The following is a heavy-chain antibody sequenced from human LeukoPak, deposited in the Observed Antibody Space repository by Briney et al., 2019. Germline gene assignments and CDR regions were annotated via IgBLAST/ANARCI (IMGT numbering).Heavy chain of an antibody. J-gene: IGHJ4*02. D-gene: IGHD6-6*01. CDR2: ISWNGGTI. Sequence: PGGSLRLSCAASGFTFHDYAMHWVRQAPGKGLEWVSGISWNGGTIDYADSVKGRSTISRDNAKNSLYLQMNSLRPEDMALYYCAKGPTYSSSSLFDYWGQGILVAVSS. CDR1: GFTFHDYA. CDR3: AKGPTYSSSSLFDY. V-gene: IGHV3-9*03.